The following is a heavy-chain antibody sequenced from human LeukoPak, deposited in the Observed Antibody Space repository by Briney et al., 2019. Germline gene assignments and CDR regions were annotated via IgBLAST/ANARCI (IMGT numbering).Heavy chain of an antibody. D-gene: IGHD2-15*01. Sequence: PSETLSLTCTVSGGSIRSSYYYWGWIRQPPGKGLEWIGSIYDSGSTYYNPSLKSRVTISVDTSKNQFSLKLNSVTAADTAVYYCATSGPGYYYGMDVWGQGTTVTVSS. CDR3: ATSGPGYYYGMDV. CDR1: GGSIRSSYYY. J-gene: IGHJ6*02. V-gene: IGHV4-39*01. CDR2: IYDSGST.